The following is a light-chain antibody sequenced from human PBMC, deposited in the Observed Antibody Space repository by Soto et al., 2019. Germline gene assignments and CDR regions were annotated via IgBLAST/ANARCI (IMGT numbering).Light chain of an antibody. V-gene: IGLV2-8*01. J-gene: IGLJ2*01. CDR2: EVI. CDR3: ASYAGSTSI. Sequence: QSALTQPPSAYGSPGQSVTISCTGTSSDVVGYNYVSWYQQHPGKAPNLMIYEVIKRPSGVPDRFSGSKSGNTASLTVSGLQAEDEADYYCASYAGSTSIFGGGTKLTVL. CDR1: SSDVVGYNY.